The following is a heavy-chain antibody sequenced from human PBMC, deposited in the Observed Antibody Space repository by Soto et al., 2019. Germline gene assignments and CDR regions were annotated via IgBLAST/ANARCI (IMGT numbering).Heavy chain of an antibody. CDR3: ARGIQQWPHY. CDR1: GFTFSSYG. D-gene: IGHD6-19*01. V-gene: IGHV3-30*03. CDR2: ISYDGSNK. Sequence: GGSLRLSCAASGFTFSSYGMHWVRQAQGKGLEWVTFISYDGSNKYYADSVKGRVTVSRDNSKNTLYLQMNSLRAEDTAVYYCARGIQQWPHYWGQGTLVTVSS. J-gene: IGHJ4*02.